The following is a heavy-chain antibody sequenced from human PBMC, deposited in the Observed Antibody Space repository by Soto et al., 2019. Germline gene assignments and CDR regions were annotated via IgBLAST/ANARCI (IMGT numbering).Heavy chain of an antibody. CDR1: GGSISSGGYY. Sequence: SETLSLTCTVSGGSISSGGYYWSWIRQHPGKGLEWIGYIYYSGSTYYNPSLKSRVTISIDTSKNQFSLKLSSVTAADTAVYYCARDLDNSGAFDIWGQGTMVTVSS. CDR3: ARDLDNSGAFDI. CDR2: IYYSGST. V-gene: IGHV4-31*03. D-gene: IGHD3-22*01. J-gene: IGHJ3*02.